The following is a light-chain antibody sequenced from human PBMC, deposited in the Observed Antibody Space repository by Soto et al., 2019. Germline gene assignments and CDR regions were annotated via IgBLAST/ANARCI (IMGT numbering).Light chain of an antibody. CDR3: MHALQTPCT. CDR1: RSLLQTNGNTY. CDR2: LAT. V-gene: IGKV2-28*01. Sequence: IVMTQSPLSLPVTPGEPASISCRSCRSLLQTNGNTYLDWYLQKPGQSQQLLISLATNRASGVADRFSGSGTGTDITLQISRVEAEDIGYDYYMHALQTPCTFGGGTKVDI. J-gene: IGKJ4*01.